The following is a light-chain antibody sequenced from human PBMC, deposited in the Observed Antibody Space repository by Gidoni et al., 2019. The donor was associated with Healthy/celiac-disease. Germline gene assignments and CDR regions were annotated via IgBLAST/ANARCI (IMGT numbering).Light chain of an antibody. V-gene: IGLV1-44*01. CDR3: AAWDDSLNGVV. Sequence: QSVLTQPPSASGTHGQGVTISCSGSSSNIGSNTVNWYQQLPGTAPKLLIYSNNQRPSGVPDRFSGSKSGTSASLAISGLQSEDEADYYCAAWDDSLNGVVFGGGTKLTVL. CDR1: SSNIGSNT. CDR2: SNN. J-gene: IGLJ2*01.